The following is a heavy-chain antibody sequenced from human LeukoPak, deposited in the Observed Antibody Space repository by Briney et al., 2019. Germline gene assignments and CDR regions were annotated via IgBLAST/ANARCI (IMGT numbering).Heavy chain of an antibody. CDR3: VRTVTTGKIDY. CDR1: GYTFTSYG. Sequence: ASVKVSCKASGYTFTSYGISWVRQAPGQGLEWMGWISACNGNTNYAQKLQGRVTMTTDTSTSTAYMELRSLRSDDTAVYYCVRTVTTGKIDYWGQGTLVTVSS. CDR2: ISACNGNT. V-gene: IGHV1-18*01. J-gene: IGHJ4*02. D-gene: IGHD4-17*01.